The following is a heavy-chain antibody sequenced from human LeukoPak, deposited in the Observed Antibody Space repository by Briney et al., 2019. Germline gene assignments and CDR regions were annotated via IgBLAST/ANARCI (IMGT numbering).Heavy chain of an antibody. CDR2: IRYDGSNE. CDR1: GFTFSSYG. Sequence: GGSLRLSCAASGFTFSSYGMHWVRQAPGKGLEWVSFIRYDGSNEYYADSVRGRFTISRDNSKNSLYLQMNSLRAEDTAVYYCARDYGSGSYPPGYWGQGTLVTVSS. J-gene: IGHJ4*02. V-gene: IGHV3-30*02. CDR3: ARDYGSGSYPPGY. D-gene: IGHD3-10*01.